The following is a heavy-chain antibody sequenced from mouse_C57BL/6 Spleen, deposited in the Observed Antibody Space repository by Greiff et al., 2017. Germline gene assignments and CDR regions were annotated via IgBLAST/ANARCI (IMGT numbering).Heavy chain of an antibody. Sequence: VQLQQSGAELVRPGASVKLSCTASGFNIKDDYMHWVKQRPEQGLEWIGWIDPENGDTEYASKFQGKATITADTSSNTAYLQLSSLTSEDAAIDYWTTGGSGYDWGQGTLVTVSA. CDR1: GFNIKDDY. CDR2: IDPENGDT. J-gene: IGHJ3*01. D-gene: IGHD1-2*01. V-gene: IGHV14-4*01. CDR3: TTGGSGYD.